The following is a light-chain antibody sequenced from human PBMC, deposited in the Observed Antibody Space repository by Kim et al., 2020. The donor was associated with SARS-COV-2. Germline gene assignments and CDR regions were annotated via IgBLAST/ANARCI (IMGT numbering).Light chain of an antibody. CDR3: QHSYNIPYI. V-gene: IGKV1-39*01. CDR1: QSITDH. CDR2: AAS. J-gene: IGKJ2*01. Sequence: DIQMTQSPSFLSASVGDRVTITCRASQSITDHLNWYQQKPGKAPKLLIYAASTLQSGVPLKFRGSGSGTDFTLTISSLQPEDSATYYCQHSYNIPYIFVQGTKLEI.